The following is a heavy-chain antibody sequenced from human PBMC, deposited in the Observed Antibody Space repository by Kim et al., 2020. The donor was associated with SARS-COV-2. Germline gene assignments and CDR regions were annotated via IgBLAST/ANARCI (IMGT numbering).Heavy chain of an antibody. D-gene: IGHD3-10*01. J-gene: IGHJ1*01. CDR1: GFTFSDYY. CDR2: ISSSGSTI. Sequence: GGSLRLSCAASGFTFSDYYMSWIRQAPGKGLEWVSYISSSGSTIYYADSVKGRFTISRDNAKNSLYLQMNSLRAEDTAVYYCASPPDSSVLLWFGEFPIQHWGQGTLVTVSS. V-gene: IGHV3-11*04. CDR3: ASPPDSSVLLWFGEFPIQH.